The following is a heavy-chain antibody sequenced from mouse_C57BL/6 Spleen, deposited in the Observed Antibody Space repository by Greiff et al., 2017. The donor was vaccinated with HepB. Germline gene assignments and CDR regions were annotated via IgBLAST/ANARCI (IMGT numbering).Heavy chain of an antibody. V-gene: IGHV14-4*01. CDR1: GFNIKDDY. D-gene: IGHD1-1*01. CDR3: TTHVYGSSFCCDY. J-gene: IGHJ2*01. Sequence: VQLQQSGAELVRPGASVKLSCTASGFNIKDDYMHWVKQRPEQGLEWIGWIDPENGDTEYASKFQGKANITAYTSSNTAHLQLRSLTSEDTAVYYCTTHVYGSSFCCDYWGQGTTLTVSS. CDR2: IDPENGDT.